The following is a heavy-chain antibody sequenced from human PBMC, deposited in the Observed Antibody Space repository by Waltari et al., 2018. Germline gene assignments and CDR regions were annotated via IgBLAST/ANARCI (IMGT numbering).Heavy chain of an antibody. CDR3: ARDPISGIAAAGTGY. CDR2: IIPIFGTA. J-gene: IGHJ4*02. CDR1: GGTFSRYA. V-gene: IGHV1-69*08. Sequence: QVQLVQSGAEVKKPGPSLKVSCKASGGTFSRYATRWVRQAPGQGLEWMGRIIPIFGTANYAQKFQGRVTITADKSTSTAYMELSSLRSEDTAVYYCARDPISGIAAAGTGYWGQGTLVTVSS. D-gene: IGHD6-13*01.